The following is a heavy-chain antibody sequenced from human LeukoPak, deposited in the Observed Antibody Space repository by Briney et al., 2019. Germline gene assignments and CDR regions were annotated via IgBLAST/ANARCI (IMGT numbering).Heavy chain of an antibody. CDR3: ARESNSLGDPFDY. CDR2: IIPIFGTA. V-gene: IGHV1-69*13. J-gene: IGHJ4*02. Sequence: ASVKVSCKASGGTFSSFAISWVRQAPGQGLEWMGGIIPIFGTANYAQKFQGRVTITADESTSTAYMELSSLRSEDTAVYYCARESNSLGDPFDYWGQGTLVTVSS. D-gene: IGHD3-16*01. CDR1: GGTFSSFA.